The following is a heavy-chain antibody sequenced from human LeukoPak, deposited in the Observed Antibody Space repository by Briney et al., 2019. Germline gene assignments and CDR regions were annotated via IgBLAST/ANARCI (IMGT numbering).Heavy chain of an antibody. D-gene: IGHD6-13*01. CDR2: ISGSGGSA. CDR3: AAWRGSSWFDY. V-gene: IGHV3-23*01. J-gene: IGHJ4*02. Sequence: PGGSLRLSCAASGFTFKSYAMNWVRQAPGKGLEWVSTISGSGGSAYYADSVKGRFTISRDNSKNTLYLQMNSLRVEDAAVYYCAAWRGSSWFDYWGQGTLVTVSS. CDR1: GFTFKSYA.